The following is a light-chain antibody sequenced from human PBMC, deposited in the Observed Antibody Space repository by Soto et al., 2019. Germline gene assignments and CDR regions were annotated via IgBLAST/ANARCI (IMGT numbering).Light chain of an antibody. CDR2: SAS. CDR1: QTITSY. J-gene: IGKJ1*01. V-gene: IGKV1-39*01. Sequence: DIHLTQSPSALSASIGDTVTITCRASQTITSYLGWYQQKPGKAPKLLIYSASNLQDGVPSRFSGSGSGTDFTLTIYSLQPEDFAPYYCQQSYTTPRTFGQGTKVEVQ. CDR3: QQSYTTPRT.